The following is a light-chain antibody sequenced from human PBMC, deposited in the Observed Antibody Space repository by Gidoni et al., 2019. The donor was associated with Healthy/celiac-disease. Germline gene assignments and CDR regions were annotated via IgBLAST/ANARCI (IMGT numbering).Light chain of an antibody. CDR1: QSVSSSY. CDR3: QQYGSSPRFT. V-gene: IGKV3-20*01. J-gene: IGKJ3*01. Sequence: EIVLTQPPGTLSLSPGERATFPCRASQSVSSSYLDWYQQKPGQAPRLLIYGASSRATGNPDRFGGSGSGTDFTLTISRLEPEDFAVYCCQQYGSSPRFTFGPGTKVNIK. CDR2: GAS.